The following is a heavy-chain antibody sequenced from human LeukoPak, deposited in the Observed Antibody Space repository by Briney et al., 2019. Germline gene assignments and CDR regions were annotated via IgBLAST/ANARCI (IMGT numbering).Heavy chain of an antibody. CDR1: GFTFSSYW. CDR2: IKQDGSEK. Sequence: GGSLRLSCAASGFTFSSYWMSWVRQAPGKGLEWVANIKQDGSEKYYVDSVKGRFTIYRDNAKNSLYLQMNSLRAEDTAVYYCARDYQRRWLRLGDDYYGMDVWGQGTTVTVSS. V-gene: IGHV3-7*01. CDR3: ARDYQRRWLRLGDDYYGMDV. D-gene: IGHD5-12*01. J-gene: IGHJ6*02.